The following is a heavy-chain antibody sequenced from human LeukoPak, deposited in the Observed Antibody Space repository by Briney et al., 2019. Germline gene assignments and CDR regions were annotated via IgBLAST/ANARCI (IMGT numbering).Heavy chain of an antibody. CDR1: GFTFSSYE. Sequence: GGSVRLSCAASGFTFSSYEMNWVRQAPGKGPEWVSYISSSGSTIYYADSVKGRFTISRDNAKNSLYLQMNSLRAEDTAVYYCASPPPSYSSGWYQRYWGQGTLVTVSS. V-gene: IGHV3-48*03. D-gene: IGHD6-19*01. CDR2: ISSSGSTI. CDR3: ASPPPSYSSGWYQRY. J-gene: IGHJ4*02.